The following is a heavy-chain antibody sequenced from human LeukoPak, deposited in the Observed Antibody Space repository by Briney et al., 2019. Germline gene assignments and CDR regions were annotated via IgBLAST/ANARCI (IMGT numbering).Heavy chain of an antibody. CDR2: IYSGGST. CDR1: EFTVSNNY. D-gene: IGHD3-22*01. CDR3: ATYSSLDY. V-gene: IGHV3-53*01. Sequence: PGGSLRLSCAASEFTVSNNYMSWVRQAPGKGLEWVSLIYSGGSTYYADSVKGRFTISRDNSKNTLYLQMNSLRAEDTAVYYCATYSSLDYWGQGTLVTVSS. J-gene: IGHJ4*02.